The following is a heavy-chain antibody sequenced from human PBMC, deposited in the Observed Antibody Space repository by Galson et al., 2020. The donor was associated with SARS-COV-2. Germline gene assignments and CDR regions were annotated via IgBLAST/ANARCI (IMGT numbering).Heavy chain of an antibody. J-gene: IGHJ6*03. V-gene: IGHV4-4*02. CDR1: DGSISSSDW. CDR2: IFHSGYT. CDR3: SRIIVTAYYFSYMDV. Sequence: SETLSLTCAVSDGSISSSDWWGWVRQPPGKGLEWIGEIFHSGYTNYNPSLKSRVTMSLDTSKNQFSLKLSSVTAADTALYYCSRIIVTAYYFSYMDVWGKGTTVTVSS. D-gene: IGHD2-21*02.